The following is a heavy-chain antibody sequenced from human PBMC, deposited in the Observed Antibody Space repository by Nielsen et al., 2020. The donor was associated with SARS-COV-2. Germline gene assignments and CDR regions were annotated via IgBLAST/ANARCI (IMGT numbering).Heavy chain of an antibody. CDR2: IFSNDEK. J-gene: IGHJ4*02. V-gene: IGHV2-26*01. D-gene: IGHD3-9*01. CDR1: GFSLSNARMG. Sequence: SGPTLVKPPETLTLTCTVSGFSLSNARMGVSWIRQPPGKALEWLAHIFSNDEKSYSTSLKSRLTISKDTSKSQVVLTMTNMDPVDTATYYCARTTLYYDILTGYYQTFDYWGQGTLVTVSS. CDR3: ARTTLYYDILTGYYQTFDY.